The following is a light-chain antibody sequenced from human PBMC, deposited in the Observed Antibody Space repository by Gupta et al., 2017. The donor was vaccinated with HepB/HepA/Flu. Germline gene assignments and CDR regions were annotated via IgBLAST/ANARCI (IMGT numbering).Light chain of an antibody. CDR1: QSVSNY. CDR3: QQRNNGHPLST. V-gene: IGKV3-11*01. J-gene: IGKJ2*01. CDR2: DAS. Sequence: EIVLTQSPSTLSLSPGERATLACRASQSVSNYLAWYQKRPGQAPWLLIYDASNRATGIPDRCKGSGVESDPRLTITGREPENCEVYYFQQRNNGHPLSTFGQGTKMEIK.